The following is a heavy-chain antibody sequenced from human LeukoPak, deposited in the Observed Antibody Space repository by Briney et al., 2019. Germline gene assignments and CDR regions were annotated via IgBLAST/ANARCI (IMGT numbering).Heavy chain of an antibody. CDR1: GGSISSYY. V-gene: IGHV4-59*01. CDR3: ATSYTYDFWSGFDY. Sequence: SETLSLTCTVSGGSISSYYWSWIRQPPGKGLEWIGYIYYSGSTNYNPSLKSRVTISVDTSKNQFSLKLSSVTAADTAVYYCATSYTYDFWSGFDYWGQGTLVTVSS. D-gene: IGHD3-3*01. J-gene: IGHJ4*02. CDR2: IYYSGST.